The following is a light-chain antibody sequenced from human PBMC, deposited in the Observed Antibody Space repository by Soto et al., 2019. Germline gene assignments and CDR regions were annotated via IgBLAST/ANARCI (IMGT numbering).Light chain of an antibody. V-gene: IGKV3-20*01. J-gene: IGKJ5*01. CDR1: QSVSSSS. CDR3: QQYDSSPIT. Sequence: EIGLTKSPGTLSLSPGDRATLSCLAIQSVSSSSLAWLQQKPGQAPRLLIYGASSRATGIPDRFSGSVSGTEFTLTISRREHEDFAVYYCQQYDSSPITFGQGTRLE. CDR2: GAS.